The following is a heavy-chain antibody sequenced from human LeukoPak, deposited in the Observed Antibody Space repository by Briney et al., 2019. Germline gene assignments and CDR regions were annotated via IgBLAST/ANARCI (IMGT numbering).Heavy chain of an antibody. CDR3: ARNRYYYGSGNYGVPNWFDP. V-gene: IGHV4-59*08. D-gene: IGHD3-10*01. CDR2: IYYSGST. J-gene: IGHJ5*02. Sequence: SETLSLTCSVSGGSISSYYWSWIRQPPGKGLEWIGYIYYSGSTNYNPSLKSRVTISVDTSKNQFSLKLNSVTTADTAVYYCARNRYYYGSGNYGVPNWFDPWGQGTLVTVSS. CDR1: GGSISSYY.